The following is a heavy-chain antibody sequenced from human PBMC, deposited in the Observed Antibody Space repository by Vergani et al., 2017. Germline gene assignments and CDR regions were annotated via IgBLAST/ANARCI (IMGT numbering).Heavy chain of an antibody. CDR3: TTDYGDYYYYMDV. Sequence: EVQLVESGGGLVQPGGSLRLSCAASGFTVSSNYMSWVRQAPGKGLEWVSVIYSGGITYYADSVKGRFTISRDNSKNTLYLQMNSLKTEDTAVYYCTTDYGDYYYYMDVWGKGTTVTVSS. CDR2: IYSGGIT. J-gene: IGHJ6*03. V-gene: IGHV3-66*01. CDR1: GFTVSSNY. D-gene: IGHD4-17*01.